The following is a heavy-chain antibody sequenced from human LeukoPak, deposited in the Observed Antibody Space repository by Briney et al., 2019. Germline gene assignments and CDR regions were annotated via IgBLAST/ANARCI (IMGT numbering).Heavy chain of an antibody. J-gene: IGHJ4*02. CDR3: ARDPSGYYMGTDY. CDR2: INPNSGGT. CDR1: GYTFTGYY. V-gene: IGHV1-2*02. D-gene: IGHD3-9*01. Sequence: ASVKVSCKASGYTFTGYYMHWVRQAPGQGLGWMGWINPNSGGTNYAQKFQGRVTLTRDTSISTAYMELSRLRSDDTAVYYCARDPSGYYMGTDYWGQGTLVTVSS.